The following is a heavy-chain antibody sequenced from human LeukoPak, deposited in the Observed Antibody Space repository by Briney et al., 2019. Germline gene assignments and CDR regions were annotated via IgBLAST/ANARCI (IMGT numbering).Heavy chain of an antibody. D-gene: IGHD2-15*01. J-gene: IGHJ4*02. Sequence: GGSLRLSCTASGFTFGDYSMTWFRQAPGKGLEWVSFIRNKASGGTTEHAASVRGRFTTSRDDSKSIAYLQMNSLKTEDAALYYCTRDRIMTDFWGQGTLVTVSS. CDR3: TRDRIMTDF. V-gene: IGHV3-49*03. CDR2: IRNKASGGTT. CDR1: GFTFGDYS.